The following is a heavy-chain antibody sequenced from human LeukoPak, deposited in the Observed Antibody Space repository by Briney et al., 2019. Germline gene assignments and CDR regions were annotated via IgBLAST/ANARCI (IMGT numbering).Heavy chain of an antibody. Sequence: GRSLRLSCAASGFTFDDYAMHWVRQAPEKGLEWVSGISWNSGSIGYADSVKGRFTISRDNAKNSLYLQMNSLRAEDTALYYCANGFDYRGQGTLVTVSS. CDR2: ISWNSGSI. V-gene: IGHV3-9*01. CDR1: GFTFDDYA. J-gene: IGHJ4*02. CDR3: ANGFDY.